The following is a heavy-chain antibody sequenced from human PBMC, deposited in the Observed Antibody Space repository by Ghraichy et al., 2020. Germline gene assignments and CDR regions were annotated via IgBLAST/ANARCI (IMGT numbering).Heavy chain of an antibody. CDR1: GFTFSDYY. CDR2: IDSRDSFS. CDR3: ARDLAYFDSSGYYYGPFDY. Sequence: LSLTCAASGFTFSDYYMSWIRQAPGKGLEWVSYIDSRDSFSNYADSVKGRFTISRDNAKNSLYLQMNSLRAEDTAVYYCARDLAYFDSSGYYYGPFDYWGQGTLVTVSS. J-gene: IGHJ4*02. D-gene: IGHD3-22*01. V-gene: IGHV3-11*06.